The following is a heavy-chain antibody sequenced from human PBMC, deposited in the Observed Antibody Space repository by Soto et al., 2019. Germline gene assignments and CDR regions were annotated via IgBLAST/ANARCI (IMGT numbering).Heavy chain of an antibody. CDR2: ISWNGGST. V-gene: IGHV3-20*04. Sequence: VQLVESGGSAVRPGGSLRLSCAASGFTFDDYGMSWVRQAPGKGLEWVSVISWNGGSTSYADSVKGRFTISRDNAKNSLYLQMNSLSAEDTALYYCASDRGSGFDYWGQGTLVSVSS. CDR1: GFTFDDYG. CDR3: ASDRGSGFDY. D-gene: IGHD1-26*01. J-gene: IGHJ4*02.